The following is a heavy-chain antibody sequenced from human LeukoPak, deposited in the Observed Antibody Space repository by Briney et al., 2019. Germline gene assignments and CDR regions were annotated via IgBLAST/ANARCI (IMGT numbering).Heavy chain of an antibody. CDR3: ARDRTYDFWSGYYTGENWFDP. CDR2: MNPNSGNT. D-gene: IGHD3-3*01. V-gene: IGHV1-8*01. J-gene: IGHJ5*02. CDR1: GYTFTSYD. Sequence: ASVKVSCKASGYTFTSYDINWVRQATGQGLEWMGWMNPNSGNTGYAQKFQGRVTMTRNTSISTAYMELSSLRSGDTAVYYCARDRTYDFWSGYYTGENWFDPWSQGTLVTVSS.